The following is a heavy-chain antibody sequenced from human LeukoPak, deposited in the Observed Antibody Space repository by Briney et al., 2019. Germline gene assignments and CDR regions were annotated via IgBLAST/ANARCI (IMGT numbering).Heavy chain of an antibody. D-gene: IGHD3-22*01. J-gene: IGHJ1*01. CDR2: IIPIFGTA. CDR1: GGTFSSYA. Sequence: ASVKVSCKASGGTFSSYAISWVRQAPGQGLEWMGGIIPIFGTANYAQKFQSRVTNTADESTSTAYMELSSLRSEDTAVYYCASRRSYYYDSSGYMEHWGQGTLVTVSS. CDR3: ASRRSYYYDSSGYMEH. V-gene: IGHV1-69*13.